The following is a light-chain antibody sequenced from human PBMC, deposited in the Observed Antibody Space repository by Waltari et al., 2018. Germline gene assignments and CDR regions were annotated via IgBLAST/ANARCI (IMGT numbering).Light chain of an antibody. CDR3: QHYVRLPAT. Sequence: EIVLTQPPVNLLVSPGERASLSCRASQSVGRSLAWYQQKPGQAPRLLIYGASSRATGIPDRFSGSGSGTDFSLTISRLEPEDFAVYYCQHYVRLPATFGQGTKVEIK. J-gene: IGKJ1*01. CDR1: QSVGRS. V-gene: IGKV3-20*01. CDR2: GAS.